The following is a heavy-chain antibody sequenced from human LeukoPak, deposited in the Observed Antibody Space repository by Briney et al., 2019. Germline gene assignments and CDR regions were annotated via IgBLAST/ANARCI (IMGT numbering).Heavy chain of an antibody. CDR3: ARGPRSPAAIANWFDP. V-gene: IGHV1-8*03. Sequence: ASVKVSCKASGYTFTSYDINWVRQATGQGLEWMGWMNPNSGNTGYAQKFQGRVTITRNTSISTAYMELSSLRSEDTAVYYCARGPRSPAAIANWFDPWGQGTLDTVSS. CDR1: GYTFTSYD. CDR2: MNPNSGNT. D-gene: IGHD2-2*01. J-gene: IGHJ5*02.